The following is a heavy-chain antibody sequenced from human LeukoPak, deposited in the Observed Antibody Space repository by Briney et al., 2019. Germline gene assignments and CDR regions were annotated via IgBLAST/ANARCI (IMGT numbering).Heavy chain of an antibody. CDR2: IYYSGST. J-gene: IGHJ6*03. D-gene: IGHD3-22*01. CDR3: ARAPLTTGRNYYYMDV. CDR1: GGSISSYY. Sequence: PSETLSLTCTVSGGSISSYYWSWIRQPPGKGLEWIGYIYYSGSTNYSPSLKSRVTISVDTSKNQFSLKLSSVTAADTAVYYCARAPLTTGRNYYYMDVWGKGTTVTVSS. V-gene: IGHV4-59*01.